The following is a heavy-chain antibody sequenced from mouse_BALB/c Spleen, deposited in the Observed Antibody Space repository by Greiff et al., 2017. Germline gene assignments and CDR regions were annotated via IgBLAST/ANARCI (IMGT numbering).Heavy chain of an antibody. CDR1: GYSITSDYA. J-gene: IGHJ1*01. Sequence: EVQLQQSGPGLVKPSQSLSLTCTVTGYSITSDYAWNWIRQFPGNKLEWMGYISYSGSTSYNPSLKSRISITRDTSKNQFFLQLNSVTTEDTATYYCARIENYGSSYDWYFDVWGAGTTVTVSS. V-gene: IGHV3-2*02. CDR3: ARIENYGSSYDWYFDV. CDR2: ISYSGST. D-gene: IGHD1-1*01.